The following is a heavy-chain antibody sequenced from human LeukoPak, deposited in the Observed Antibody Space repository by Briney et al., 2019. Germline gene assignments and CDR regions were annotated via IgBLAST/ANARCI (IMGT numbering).Heavy chain of an antibody. Sequence: GGSLRLSCAASGFIFSDYDMHWVRQAPGKGLEWVALISYDGSNKYYADSVKGRFTISRDNSKNTLYLQMNSLRAEDTAVYYCANIRDCNSGLFDYWGQGTLVTVSS. CDR1: GFIFSDYD. CDR3: ANIRDCNSGLFDY. D-gene: IGHD6-19*01. V-gene: IGHV3-30*18. CDR2: ISYDGSNK. J-gene: IGHJ4*02.